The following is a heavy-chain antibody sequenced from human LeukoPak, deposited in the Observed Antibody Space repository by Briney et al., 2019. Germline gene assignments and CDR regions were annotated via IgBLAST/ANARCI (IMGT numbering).Heavy chain of an antibody. D-gene: IGHD1-26*01. CDR1: GFTFSSYS. J-gene: IGHJ4*02. CDR3: AREGIVGATVDY. Sequence: GGSLRLSCAASGFTFSSYSMNWVRQAPGKGLEWVSSISSSSSYIYYADSVKGRFTISRDNAKNSLNLQMNSLRAEDTAVYYCAREGIVGATVDYWGQGTLVTVSS. V-gene: IGHV3-21*01. CDR2: ISSSSSYI.